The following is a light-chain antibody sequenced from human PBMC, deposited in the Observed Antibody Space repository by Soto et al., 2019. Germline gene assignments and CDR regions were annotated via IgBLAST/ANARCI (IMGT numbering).Light chain of an antibody. J-gene: IGKJ4*01. CDR2: AAS. CDR1: QGISSY. Sequence: AIRMTQSPSSFSASTGDRVTITCRASQGISSYLAWYQQKPGKAPKLLIYAASTLQSGVPSRFSGSGSGTDFTLTISCLQSEDFATYYCQQANRFPLTFGGGTKVEIK. CDR3: QQANRFPLT. V-gene: IGKV1-8*01.